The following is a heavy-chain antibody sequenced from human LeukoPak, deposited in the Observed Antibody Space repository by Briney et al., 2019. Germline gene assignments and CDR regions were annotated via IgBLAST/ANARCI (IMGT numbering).Heavy chain of an antibody. CDR1: GFMFPNHW. Sequence: GGSLRLSCAASGFMFPNHWMTWVRQAPGKGLEWVANINERGSETYYADYVKGQFTISRDNTKKSLFLQLNSLSVEDTAMYYCAKDYSFSNFNWGQGTLVTVSS. V-gene: IGHV3-7*01. J-gene: IGHJ4*02. CDR3: AKDYSFSNFN. CDR2: INERGSET. D-gene: IGHD2-15*01.